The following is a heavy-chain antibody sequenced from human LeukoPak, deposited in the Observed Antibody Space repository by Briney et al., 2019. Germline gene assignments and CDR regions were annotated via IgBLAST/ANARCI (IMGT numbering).Heavy chain of an antibody. V-gene: IGHV3-7*01. CDR1: GFTFSSFW. D-gene: IGHD1-26*01. CDR3: ARGGRVGASDY. CDR2: IKSDGSEK. Sequence: GGSLRLSCAASGFTFSSFWMTWVRQASGKGLEWVANIKSDGSEKFYVDSVKGRFTISRDNAKNSLYLQMNSLRVEDTAVYYCARGGRVGASDYWGQGTLVTVSS. J-gene: IGHJ4*02.